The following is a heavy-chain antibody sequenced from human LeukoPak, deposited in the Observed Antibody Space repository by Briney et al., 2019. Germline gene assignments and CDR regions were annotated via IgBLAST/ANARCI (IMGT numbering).Heavy chain of an antibody. CDR3: ATSHDSAGND. CDR1: GFAFSDFW. J-gene: IGHJ4*02. V-gene: IGHV3-7*01. D-gene: IGHD2-15*01. CDR2: IRHDGNAK. Sequence: GGSLRLSCAASGFAFSDFWMSWVRQAPGKGLEWVANIRHDGNAKDYVPSVRGRFTISRDNAKNSLYLQMNSLTVEDTAVYYCATSHDSAGNDWGQGTLVTVSS.